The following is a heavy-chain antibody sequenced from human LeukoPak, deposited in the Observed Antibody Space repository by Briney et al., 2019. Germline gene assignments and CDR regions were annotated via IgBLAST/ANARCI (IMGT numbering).Heavy chain of an antibody. CDR1: GASVSSCGYY. J-gene: IGHJ4*01. D-gene: IGHD6-13*01. V-gene: IGHV4-61*08. CDR3: GRETIAATGTSVCFDY. Sequence: PWETLSLTCTVSGASVSSCGYYWPWIPQPPGRGLEWIGYIHHSGSTNSNPSLKSPVTISVDTSKNQFSLKLTSISAADTAIYYCGRETIAATGTSVCFDYSGQGTPVTVSS. CDR2: IHHSGST.